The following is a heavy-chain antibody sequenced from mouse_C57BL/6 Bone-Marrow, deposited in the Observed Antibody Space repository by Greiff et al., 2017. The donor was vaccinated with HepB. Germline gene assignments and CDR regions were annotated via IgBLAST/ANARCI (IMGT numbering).Heavy chain of an antibody. CDR3: ARGKSVAY. V-gene: IGHV1-63*01. Sequence: VQLQQSGAELVRPGTSVKMSCKASGYTFTNYWIGWAKQRPGHGLEWIGDIYPGGGYTNYNEKFKGKATLTADKSSSTAYMQSSTSEDSAIYYCARGKSVAYWGQGTLVTVSA. CDR2: IYPGGGYT. CDR1: GYTFTNYW. J-gene: IGHJ3*01.